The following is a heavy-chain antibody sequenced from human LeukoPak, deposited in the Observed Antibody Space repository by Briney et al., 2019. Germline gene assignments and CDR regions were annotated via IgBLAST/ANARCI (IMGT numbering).Heavy chain of an antibody. V-gene: IGHV3-74*01. CDR3: ARGIARGSGSTQGY. D-gene: IGHD3-10*01. CDR2: IKNDGGTT. Sequence: VSLRLSCATSGFTFSDYWMHWVRQAPGKGLVWVSRIKNDGGTTNYADSVKGRFTISRDNAKNTLYLQLDSLRAEDTAIYYCARGIARGSGSTQGYWGQGTLVTVSS. CDR1: GFTFSDYW. J-gene: IGHJ4*02.